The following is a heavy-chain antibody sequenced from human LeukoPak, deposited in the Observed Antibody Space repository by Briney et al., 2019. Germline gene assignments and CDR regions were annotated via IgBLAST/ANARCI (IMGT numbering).Heavy chain of an antibody. CDR3: AREVGVYGDNY. CDR1: GGSFSGYY. Sequence: SETLSLTCAVYGGSFSGYYWSWIRQPPGKGLEWIGEINHSGSTNYNPSLKGRVTISVDTSKNQFSLKLSSVTAADTAVYYCAREVGVYGDNYWGQGTLVTVSS. D-gene: IGHD4-17*01. CDR2: INHSGST. J-gene: IGHJ4*02. V-gene: IGHV4-34*01.